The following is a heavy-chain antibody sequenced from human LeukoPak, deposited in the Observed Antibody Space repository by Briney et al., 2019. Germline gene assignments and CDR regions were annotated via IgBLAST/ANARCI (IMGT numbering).Heavy chain of an antibody. V-gene: IGHV3-23*01. D-gene: IGHD2-15*01. Sequence: GGSLRLPCSVSGFTFSNNAMRWARQAPGKGLGLVSDISGCGGRTYYADSVPGRFTISRNHSKNTLFPQMNSPGAEDTAGYYLAKYSECVVPQRMDVWGQGTTLTVPS. CDR1: GFTFSNNA. CDR3: AKYSECVVPQRMDV. J-gene: IGHJ6*02. CDR2: ISGCGGRT.